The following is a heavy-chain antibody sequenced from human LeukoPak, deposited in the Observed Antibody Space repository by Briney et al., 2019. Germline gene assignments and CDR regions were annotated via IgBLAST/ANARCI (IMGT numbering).Heavy chain of an antibody. CDR2: ITNGGSTI. V-gene: IGHV3-11*01. D-gene: IGHD3-9*01. CDR1: GFTFSDYN. CDR3: ARSIGLTGGGVDV. J-gene: IGHJ6*02. Sequence: GGSLRLSCEAPGFTFSDYNMNWVRQAPGKGLEWVSYITNGGSTIHHADSVKGRFTISRDNAKKTLYLQMNSLRAEDTAVYYCARSIGLTGGGVDVWGQGTTVTVSS.